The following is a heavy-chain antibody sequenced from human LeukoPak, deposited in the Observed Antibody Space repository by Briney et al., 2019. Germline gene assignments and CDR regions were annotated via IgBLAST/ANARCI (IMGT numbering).Heavy chain of an antibody. D-gene: IGHD2-15*01. CDR1: GYTFTGYN. J-gene: IGHJ4*02. CDR3: ARQRGMVAALLT. Sequence: ASVKVSCKASGYTFTGYNIHWVRQAPGQGLEWMGWINPNSGGTNYAQKFQGRVTMTRDTSISTAYMELSRLRSDDTAVYYCARQRGMVAALLTWGQGTLVTVSS. CDR2: INPNSGGT. V-gene: IGHV1-2*02.